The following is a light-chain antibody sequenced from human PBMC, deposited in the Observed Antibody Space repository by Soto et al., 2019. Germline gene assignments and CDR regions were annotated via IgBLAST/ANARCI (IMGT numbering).Light chain of an antibody. CDR2: DVS. CDR1: SSDVGGYNY. Sequence: QSALTQPRSVSGSLGQSVTISCTGTSSDVGGYNYVSWYQQEPGKAPELMIYDVSNRPSGVPDRFSGSKSDNTASLTISGLLAEDEADSYCCSYAGSYTWVFGGGTKLTVL. J-gene: IGLJ3*02. V-gene: IGLV2-11*01. CDR3: CSYAGSYTWV.